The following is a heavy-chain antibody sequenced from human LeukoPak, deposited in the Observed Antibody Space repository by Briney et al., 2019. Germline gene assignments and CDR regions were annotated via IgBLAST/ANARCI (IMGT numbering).Heavy chain of an antibody. D-gene: IGHD5-12*01. Sequence: GGSLRLSCAASGFTFSSYAMSWVRQAPGKGLEWVSAISGSGGSTHYADSVKGRFTISRDNSKNTLYLQMNSLRAEDTAVYYCAKDGSGYDFYFDYWGQGTLVTVSS. V-gene: IGHV3-23*01. CDR2: ISGSGGST. CDR3: AKDGSGYDFYFDY. J-gene: IGHJ4*02. CDR1: GFTFSSYA.